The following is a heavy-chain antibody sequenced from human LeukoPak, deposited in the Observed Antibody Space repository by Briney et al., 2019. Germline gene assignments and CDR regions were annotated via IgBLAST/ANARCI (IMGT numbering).Heavy chain of an antibody. CDR1: GFTFSSYA. CDR3: ASQVSGSYSYYYYYYGMDV. CDR2: ISGSGGST. V-gene: IGHV3-23*01. Sequence: GGSLRLSCAASGFTFSSYAMSWVRQAPGKGLEWVSAISGSGGSTYYADSVKGRFTISRDNAKNSLYLQMNSLRAEDTAVYYCASQVSGSYSYYYYYYGMDVWGQGTTVTVSS. D-gene: IGHD1-26*01. J-gene: IGHJ6*02.